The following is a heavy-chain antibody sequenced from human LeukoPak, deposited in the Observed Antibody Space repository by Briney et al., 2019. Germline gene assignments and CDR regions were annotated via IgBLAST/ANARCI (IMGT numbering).Heavy chain of an antibody. CDR3: ARNFPIGEYQLPSFDY. Sequence: ASVKVSCKASGYTFTSYAMNWVRQAPGQGLEWMGWISAYNGNTNYAQKLQGRVTMTTDTSTSTAYMELRSLRSDDTAVYYCARNFPIGEYQLPSFDYWGQGTLVTVSS. CDR2: ISAYNGNT. CDR1: GYTFTSYA. V-gene: IGHV1-18*01. J-gene: IGHJ4*02. D-gene: IGHD2-2*01.